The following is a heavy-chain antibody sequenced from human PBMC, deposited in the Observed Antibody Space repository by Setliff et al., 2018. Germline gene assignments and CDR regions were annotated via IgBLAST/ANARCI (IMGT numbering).Heavy chain of an antibody. V-gene: IGHV4-59*01. D-gene: IGHD3-3*02. J-gene: IGHJ6*04. CDR3: ARDGLGAFSLRSMDV. CDR2: IDYSGST. CDR1: GGSISSYY. Sequence: SETLSLTCTVSGGSISSYYWSWIRRPPGKGLEWIGYIDYSGSTNYNPSLKSRVTISLDTSKNQFSLQLSSVTAADTAVYYCARDGLGAFSLRSMDVWGKGTTVTVSS.